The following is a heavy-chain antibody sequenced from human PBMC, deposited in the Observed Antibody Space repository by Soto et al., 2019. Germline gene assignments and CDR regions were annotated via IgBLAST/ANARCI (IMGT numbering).Heavy chain of an antibody. CDR1: GYTFTSYG. CDR3: ARDLSTLYXSSTSCHQYYYYGMDV. V-gene: IGHV1-18*01. D-gene: IGHD2-2*01. CDR2: XSAYNGNT. Sequence: ASVKVSCKASGYTFTSYGXXWVXXAPGQGLEWMGWXSAYNGNTNYAQKLQGRVPMTTDTSTSTAYMELRGLRSADTAVYYCARDLSTLYXSSTSCHQYYYYGMDVWGQGTTVTVSS. J-gene: IGHJ6*02.